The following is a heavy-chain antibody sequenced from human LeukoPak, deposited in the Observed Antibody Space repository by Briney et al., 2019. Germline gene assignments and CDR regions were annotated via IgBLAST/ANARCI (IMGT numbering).Heavy chain of an antibody. Sequence: SETLSLTCTVSDGSIISAHHHWNWIRQSAGKGLEWIGHIYTRGGTKYNPPLKGRVSISIDTSKNQFSLQLSSVTAADTAVYYCAREVHDYVWGSQHDALDIWGQGTMVTVSS. CDR2: IYTRGGT. CDR3: AREVHDYVWGSQHDALDI. V-gene: IGHV4-61*09. D-gene: IGHD3-16*01. J-gene: IGHJ3*02. CDR1: DGSIISAHHH.